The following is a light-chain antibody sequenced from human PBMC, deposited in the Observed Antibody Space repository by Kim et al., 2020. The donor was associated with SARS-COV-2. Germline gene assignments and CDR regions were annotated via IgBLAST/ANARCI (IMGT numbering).Light chain of an antibody. V-gene: IGKV2D-29*01. CDR3: MQNLQFPT. CDR1: QSLLHTNGVTY. Sequence: IVMTQTPLSLSVTPGQPASISCKSGQSLLHTNGVTYLGWYLQRPGQPPRLLIYEVSKRVSGVPDRFSGSGSGTYFTLTISRVEADDAGVYYCMQNLQFPTFGQGTRLEIK. J-gene: IGKJ5*01. CDR2: EVS.